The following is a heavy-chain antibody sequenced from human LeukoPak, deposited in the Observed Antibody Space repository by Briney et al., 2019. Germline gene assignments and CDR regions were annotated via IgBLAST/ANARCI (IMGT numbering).Heavy chain of an antibody. J-gene: IGHJ4*02. V-gene: IGHV1-69*01. Sequence: SVKVSCKASGGTCSSYAISWVRQAPGQGLEWMGGIIPIFGTANYAQKFQGRVTITADESTSTAYMELSSLRSEDTAVYYCARGVSLGYCSSTSCYRFDYWGQGTLVTVSS. CDR2: IIPIFGTA. D-gene: IGHD2-2*02. CDR3: ARGVSLGYCSSTSCYRFDY. CDR1: GGTCSSYA.